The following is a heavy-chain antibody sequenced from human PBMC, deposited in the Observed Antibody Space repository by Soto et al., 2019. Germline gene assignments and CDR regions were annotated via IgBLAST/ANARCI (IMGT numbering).Heavy chain of an antibody. D-gene: IGHD3-10*01. CDR3: ARGHLYYYGSGSYYNRHGYYYYGMDV. V-gene: IGHV4-34*01. J-gene: IGHJ6*02. CDR2: INHSGST. CDR1: GGSFSGYY. Sequence: SETLSLTCAVYGGSFSGYYWSWIRQPPGKGLEWIGEINHSGSTNYNPSPKSRVTISVDTSKNQFSLKLSSVTAADTAVYYCARGHLYYYGSGSYYNRHGYYYYGMDVWGQGTTVTVSS.